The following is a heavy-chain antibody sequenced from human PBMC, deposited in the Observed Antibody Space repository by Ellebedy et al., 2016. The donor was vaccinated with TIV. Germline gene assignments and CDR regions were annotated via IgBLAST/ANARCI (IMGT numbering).Heavy chain of an antibody. CDR1: GFTVSNFF. J-gene: IGHJ5*02. Sequence: GESLKISCAASGFTVSNFFMSWVRQAPGKGLEWVSVIYTDGGTNYTDSVMGSFTISRDNSKNTLYLQMDSLRAEDTAVYYCARDPGGGGNYGDNWFDPWGQGTLVTVSS. V-gene: IGHV3-66*01. CDR2: IYTDGGT. D-gene: IGHD4-17*01. CDR3: ARDPGGGGNYGDNWFDP.